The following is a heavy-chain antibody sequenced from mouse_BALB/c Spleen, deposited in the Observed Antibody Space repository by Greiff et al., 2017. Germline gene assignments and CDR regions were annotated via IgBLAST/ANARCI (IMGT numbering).Heavy chain of an antibody. CDR1: GFTFSSYA. Sequence: EVKLMESGGGLVKPGGSLKLSCAASGFTFSSYAMSWVRQTPEKRLEWVASISSGGSTYYPDSVKGRFTISRDNARNILYLQMSSLRSEDTAMYYCARRDDGYYVSPFAYWGQGTLVTVSA. CDR2: ISSGGST. V-gene: IGHV5-6-5*01. D-gene: IGHD2-3*01. CDR3: ARRDDGYYVSPFAY. J-gene: IGHJ3*01.